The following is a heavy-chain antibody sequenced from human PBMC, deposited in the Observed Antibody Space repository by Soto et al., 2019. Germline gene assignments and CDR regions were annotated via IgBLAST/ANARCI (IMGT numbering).Heavy chain of an antibody. CDR3: AKDIVVVVAATLDY. V-gene: IGHV3-30*18. Sequence: PGGSLRLSCAASGFTFSSYGMHWVRQAPGKGLEWVAVISYDGSNKYYADSVKGRFTISRDNSKNTLYLQMNSLRAEDTAVYYCAKDIVVVVAATLDYWGQGTLVTVSS. J-gene: IGHJ4*02. CDR1: GFTFSSYG. CDR2: ISYDGSNK. D-gene: IGHD2-15*01.